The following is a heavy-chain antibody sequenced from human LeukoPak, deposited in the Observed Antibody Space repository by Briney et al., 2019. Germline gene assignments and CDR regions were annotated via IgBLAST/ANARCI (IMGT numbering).Heavy chain of an antibody. CDR2: IIPIFGTA. Sequence: ASVKVSCKASGGTFSSYAISWVRQAPGQGLEWMGGIIPIFGTADYAQKFQGRVTITTDESTSTAYMELSSLRSEDTAVYYCARSRLGALRGYSPFRYWGQGTLVTVSS. D-gene: IGHD5-18*01. CDR3: ARSRLGALRGYSPFRY. V-gene: IGHV1-69*05. J-gene: IGHJ4*02. CDR1: GGTFSSYA.